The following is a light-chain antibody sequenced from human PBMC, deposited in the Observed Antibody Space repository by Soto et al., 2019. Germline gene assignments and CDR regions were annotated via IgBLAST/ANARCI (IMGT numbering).Light chain of an antibody. CDR3: QAYDYSLTAFV. V-gene: IGLV1-40*01. Sequence: QSVLTQPPSVSGAPGQRVTISCTGNNSNLGAGYDVHWYQQLTGAATKLVIFGNRNRPSGVPERFSGSKSGTSASLAITGLQAEDEDDYYCQAYDYSLTAFVFGGGTKLTVL. CDR2: GNR. J-gene: IGLJ3*02. CDR1: NSNLGAGYD.